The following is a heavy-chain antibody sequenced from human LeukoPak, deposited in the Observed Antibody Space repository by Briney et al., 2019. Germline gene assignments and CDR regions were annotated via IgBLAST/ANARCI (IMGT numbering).Heavy chain of an antibody. J-gene: IGHJ6*03. D-gene: IGHD2-8*01. CDR3: ARNADYYYYSMDV. Sequence: PSETLSLTCTVSGGSISSGDYYWSWIRQPPGKGLEWIGYIYYSGSTYYNPSLKSRVTISVDTSKNQFSLKLSSVTAADTAVYYCARNADYYYYSMDVWGKGTTVTVSS. CDR2: IYYSGST. CDR1: GGSISSGDYY. V-gene: IGHV4-30-4*02.